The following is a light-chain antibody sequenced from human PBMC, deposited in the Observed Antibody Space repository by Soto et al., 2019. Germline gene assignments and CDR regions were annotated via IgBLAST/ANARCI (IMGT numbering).Light chain of an antibody. Sequence: EIVLTQSPGTLSLSPGERATLSCRASQSVTSNYLAWYQQKPGKAPRLLIYGASNRATGIPDRFSGSGSGTDFTLTISRLEPEDFAVYYCQQYGSSGTFGQGTKVDI. V-gene: IGKV3-20*01. CDR1: QSVTSNY. CDR3: QQYGSSGT. J-gene: IGKJ1*01. CDR2: GAS.